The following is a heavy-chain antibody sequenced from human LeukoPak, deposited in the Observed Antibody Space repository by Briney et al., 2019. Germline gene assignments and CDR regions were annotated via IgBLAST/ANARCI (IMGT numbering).Heavy chain of an antibody. CDR2: ISGSGGST. CDR1: GFTFSSYA. J-gene: IGHJ4*01. Sequence: GGSLRLSCAASGFTFSSYAMSWVRQAPGKGLEWVSGISGSGGSTYYADSVKGRFTISRDNSKNTIYLQMNSLRAEDTAIYYCGSDPNGDYVGALGYWGRGTLVTVSS. CDR3: GSDPNGDYVGALGY. V-gene: IGHV3-23*01. D-gene: IGHD4-17*01.